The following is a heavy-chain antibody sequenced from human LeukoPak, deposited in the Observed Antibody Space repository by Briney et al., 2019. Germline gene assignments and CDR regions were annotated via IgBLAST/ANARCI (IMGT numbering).Heavy chain of an antibody. CDR2: MSGSSGST. Sequence: GGSLRLSCAASGFTFSSYAMNWVRQAPGKGLEWVSAMSGSSGSTYYADSVKGRFTISRDNSKNTLYLQMNDLRAEDTAVYYCAKDQTISGVNFFDFWGQGTLVTVSS. D-gene: IGHD3-10*01. J-gene: IGHJ4*02. CDR1: GFTFSSYA. V-gene: IGHV3-23*01. CDR3: AKDQTISGVNFFDF.